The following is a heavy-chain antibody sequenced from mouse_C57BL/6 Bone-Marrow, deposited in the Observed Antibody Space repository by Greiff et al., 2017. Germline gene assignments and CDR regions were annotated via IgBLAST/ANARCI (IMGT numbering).Heavy chain of an antibody. CDR3: ARQDEGRFAY. CDR2: ISNGGGST. Sequence: EVQGVESGGGLVQLGGSLKLSCAASGFTFSDYYMYWVRQTPEKRLEWVAYISNGGGSTYYPDTVKGRFTISRDNAKNTLYLQMSRLKSEDTAMYYCARQDEGRFAYWGQGTLVTVSA. V-gene: IGHV5-12*01. J-gene: IGHJ3*01. CDR1: GFTFSDYY.